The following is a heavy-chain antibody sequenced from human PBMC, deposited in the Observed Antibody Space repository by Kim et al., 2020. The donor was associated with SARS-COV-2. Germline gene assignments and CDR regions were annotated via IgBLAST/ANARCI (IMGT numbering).Heavy chain of an antibody. V-gene: IGHV3-11*03. CDR3: ARHGSGLLYYYYGMDV. CDR1: GFTFSDYY. CDR2: ISSSSSYT. Sequence: GGSLRLSCAASGFTFSDYYMSWIRQAPGKGLEWVSYISSSSSYTNYADSVKGRFTISRDNAKNSLYLQMNSLRAEDTAVYYCARHGSGLLYYYYGMDVWGQGTTVTVSS. J-gene: IGHJ6*02. D-gene: IGHD3-10*01.